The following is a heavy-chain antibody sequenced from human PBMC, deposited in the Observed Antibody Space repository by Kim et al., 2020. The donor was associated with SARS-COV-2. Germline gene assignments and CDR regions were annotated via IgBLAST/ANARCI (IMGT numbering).Heavy chain of an antibody. CDR1: GFTFSSYG. J-gene: IGHJ6*02. CDR3: AKDPGGGITMIIYYGMDV. V-gene: IGHV3-30*18. CDR2: ISYHGSNR. Sequence: GGSLRLSCAASGFTFSSYGIHWVRQAPGKGLEWVAGISYHGSNRYHADSVKGRFTISRDNSKNTLYLQMNSLRAEDTAVYYCAKDPGGGITMIIYYGMDVWGQGTTVTVSS. D-gene: IGHD3-22*01.